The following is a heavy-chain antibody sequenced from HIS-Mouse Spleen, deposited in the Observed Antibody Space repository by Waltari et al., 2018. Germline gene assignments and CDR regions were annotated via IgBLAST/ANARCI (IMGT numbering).Heavy chain of an antibody. CDR2: IYYSGST. Sequence: QVQLQESGPGLVKPSETLSLTCTVSGGSLSSYYWSWIRQPPGKGLEWIGYIYYSGSTNYNPSLKSRITISVDTSKNQFSLKLSSVTAADTAVYYCARGLVAAGIFDYWGQGTLVTVSS. J-gene: IGHJ4*02. D-gene: IGHD1-26*01. CDR3: ARGLVAAGIFDY. V-gene: IGHV4-59*01. CDR1: GGSLSSYY.